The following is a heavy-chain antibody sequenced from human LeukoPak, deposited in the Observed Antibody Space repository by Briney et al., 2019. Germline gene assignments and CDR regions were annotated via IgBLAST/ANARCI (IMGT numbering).Heavy chain of an antibody. CDR2: INPNSGGT. J-gene: IGHJ4*02. CDR1: GYIFTGYY. V-gene: IGHV1-2*02. Sequence: GASVKVSCKASGYIFTGYYMHCVRQAPGQGLEWMGWINPNSGGTNSAQKFQGRVTMTRDTSISTAYMELSRLTSDDTAVYYCARHPYSGSYHFDYWGQGTLVTVSS. CDR3: ARHPYSGSYHFDY. D-gene: IGHD1-26*01.